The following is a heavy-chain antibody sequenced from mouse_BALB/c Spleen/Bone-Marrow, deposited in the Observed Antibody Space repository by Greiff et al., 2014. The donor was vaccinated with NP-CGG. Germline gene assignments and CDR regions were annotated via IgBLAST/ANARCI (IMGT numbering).Heavy chain of an antibody. V-gene: IGHV2-9*02. CDR1: GFSLTSYG. CDR3: ARDGFAY. J-gene: IGHJ3*01. Sequence: VKLEESGPGLVQPSQSLSITCTVSGFSLTSYGVHWVRQSPGKGLEWLGVIWAGGSTNYNSALMSRLSISKDNSKSQVFLKMNSLQTDDTARYYCARDGFAYWGQGTLVTVSA. CDR2: IWAGGST.